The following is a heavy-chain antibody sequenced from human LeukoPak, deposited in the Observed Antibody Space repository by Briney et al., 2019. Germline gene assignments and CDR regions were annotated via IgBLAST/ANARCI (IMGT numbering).Heavy chain of an antibody. Sequence: GVSLRLSCAASGFTFNDFAMTWVRQAPGKGLEWVSSIGDAGTYYADSVKGRFTISRDNSKNMLYLQLNSLRAGDTAMYYCAKNLGPFDVRGQGTMVTVSS. CDR1: GFTFNDFA. CDR2: IGDAGT. CDR3: AKNLGPFDV. V-gene: IGHV3-23*01. D-gene: IGHD3-16*01. J-gene: IGHJ3*01.